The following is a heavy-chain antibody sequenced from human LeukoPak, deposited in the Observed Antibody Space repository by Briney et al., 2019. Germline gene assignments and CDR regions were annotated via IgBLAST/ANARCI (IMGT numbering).Heavy chain of an antibody. CDR1: GYTFTSYG. V-gene: IGHV1-18*01. D-gene: IGHD2-2*01. Sequence: GASVKVSCKASGYTFTSYGISWVRQAPGQGLEWMGWISAYNGNTNYAQKLQGRVTMTTDTSTSTAYMELRSLRSDDTAVYYCERDPWKYQLLSVYYYMDVWGKGTTVTVSS. CDR3: ERDPWKYQLLSVYYYMDV. J-gene: IGHJ6*03. CDR2: ISAYNGNT.